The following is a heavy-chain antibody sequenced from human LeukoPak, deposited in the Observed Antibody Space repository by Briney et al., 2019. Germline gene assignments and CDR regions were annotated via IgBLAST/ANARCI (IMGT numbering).Heavy chain of an antibody. CDR2: VNPNSGGA. CDR3: ARDQYCSSTSCSQGYYYYYMDV. J-gene: IGHJ6*03. Sequence: ASVKVSCKASGYTFTGYYMYWVRQAPGQGLEWMGWVNPNSGGANYAQKFQGRVTMFRETSINTAYMELSRLRSDDTAVYYCARDQYCSSTSCSQGYYYYYMDVWGKGTTVTVSS. CDR1: GYTFTGYY. V-gene: IGHV1-2*02. D-gene: IGHD2-2*01.